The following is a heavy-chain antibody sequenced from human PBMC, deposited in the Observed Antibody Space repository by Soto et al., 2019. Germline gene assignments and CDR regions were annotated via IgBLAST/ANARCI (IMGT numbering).Heavy chain of an antibody. CDR1: GGIFTNYV. D-gene: IGHD2-2*01. CDR3: ARGYCGSNSCHNWFGP. J-gene: IGHJ5*02. CDR2: IFPIFGTP. Sequence: QVQLVQSGAEVKKPGSSVKVSCKTSGGIFTNYVITWVRQAPGQGLEWMGGIFPIFGTPNYAKKFQGRVTITADESTSTAYMELRSLRSDDTAVYYGARGYCGSNSCHNWFGPWGQGTLVTVSS. V-gene: IGHV1-69*01.